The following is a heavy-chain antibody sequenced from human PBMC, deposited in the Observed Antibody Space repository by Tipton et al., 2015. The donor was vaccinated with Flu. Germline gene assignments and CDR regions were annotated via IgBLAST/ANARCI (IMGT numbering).Heavy chain of an antibody. V-gene: IGHV4-4*07. D-gene: IGHD3-10*01. J-gene: IGHJ4*02. Sequence: TLSLTCTVSGGSLSSYYWSWIRQPAGKGLEWIGRIYTSGSTNYNSSLKSRVTMSVDPSKNQFSLRLNSVTAADTAVYHYARGSGSGTFLIFDYWGQGTLLTVSS. CDR1: GGSLSSYY. CDR2: IYTSGST. CDR3: ARGSGSGTFLIFDY.